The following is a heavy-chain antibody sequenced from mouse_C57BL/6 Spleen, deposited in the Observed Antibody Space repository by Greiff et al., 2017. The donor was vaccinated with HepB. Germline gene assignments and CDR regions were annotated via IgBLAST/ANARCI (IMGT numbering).Heavy chain of an antibody. V-gene: IGHV5-4*01. D-gene: IGHD2-5*01. CDR1: GFTFSSYA. CDR3: ARGPPYYSNYAWYFDV. J-gene: IGHJ1*03. Sequence: EVQLVESGGGLVKPGGSLKLSCAASGFTFSSYAMSWVRQTPEKRLEWVATISDGGSYTYYPDNVKGRFTISRDNAKNNLYLQMSHLKSEDTAMYYCARGPPYYSNYAWYFDVWGTGTTVTVSS. CDR2: ISDGGSYT.